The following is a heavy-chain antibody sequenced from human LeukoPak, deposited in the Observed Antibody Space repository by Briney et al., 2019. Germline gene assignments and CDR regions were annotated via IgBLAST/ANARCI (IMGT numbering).Heavy chain of an antibody. Sequence: PSETLSLTCTVSGGSISSSSYYWGWIRQPPGKGLEWIGSIYYSGSTYYNPSLKSRVTISVDTSKNQFSLKLSSVTAADTAVYYCARHSRGYYYDSSGYRWGQGTLVTVS. CDR1: GGSISSSSYY. CDR3: ARHSRGYYYDSSGYR. J-gene: IGHJ4*02. CDR2: IYYSGST. V-gene: IGHV4-39*01. D-gene: IGHD3-22*01.